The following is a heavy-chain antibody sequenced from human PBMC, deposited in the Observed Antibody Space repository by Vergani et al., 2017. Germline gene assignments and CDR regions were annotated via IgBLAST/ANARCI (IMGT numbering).Heavy chain of an antibody. CDR3: VRDLYSRGPFDV. CDR1: GVSITRGNY. CDR2: VFHLGTV. V-gene: IGHV4-38-2*02. D-gene: IGHD3-22*01. Sequence: QVQLQESGPGLLKTSETLSLTCNVSGVSITRGNYWGWVRQSPGTGLELIASVFHLGTVYYTPSLRSRVRLSIDAYNVLSLRLQSVTAADTAVYFCVRDLYSRGPFDVWGQGSLVTVSS. J-gene: IGHJ4*03.